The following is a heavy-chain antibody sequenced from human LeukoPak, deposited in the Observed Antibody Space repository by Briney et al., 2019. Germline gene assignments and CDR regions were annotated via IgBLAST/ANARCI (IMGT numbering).Heavy chain of an antibody. CDR3: ARDYYGSGENGDY. V-gene: IGHV1-69*04. J-gene: IGHJ4*02. CDR1: GGTFSSYT. CDR2: VIPILGIA. Sequence: ASVKVSCTASGGTFSSYTISWVRQAPGQGLEWMGRVIPILGIANYAQKFQGRVTITADKSTSTAYMELSSLRSEDTAVYYCARDYYGSGENGDYWGQGTLVTVSS. D-gene: IGHD3-10*01.